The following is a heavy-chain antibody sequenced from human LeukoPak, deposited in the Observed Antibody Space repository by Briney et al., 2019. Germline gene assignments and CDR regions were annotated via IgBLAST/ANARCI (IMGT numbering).Heavy chain of an antibody. V-gene: IGHV3-23*01. CDR2: ISGSGSST. CDR1: GFPFSNFA. CDR3: EKDLVGATNY. D-gene: IGHD1-26*01. J-gene: IGHJ4*02. Sequence: GGSLRLSCAASGFPFSNFAMSWVRQAPGKGLEWVSAISGSGSSTHYADSVKGRFTISRDNSKNTLYLQMNSLRAEDTAIFYCEKDLVGATNYWGQGTLVAVSS.